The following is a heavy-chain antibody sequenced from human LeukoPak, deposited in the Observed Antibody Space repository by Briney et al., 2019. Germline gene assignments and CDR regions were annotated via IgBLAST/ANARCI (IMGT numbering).Heavy chain of an antibody. J-gene: IGHJ4*02. V-gene: IGHV3-48*02. CDR3: ARGVNIATSGAHFDY. Sequence: PGRSLRLSCAASGFIFNNYGMHWVRQAPGKGLEWVSYISGSGTTIYYADSVKGRFTISRDNAKNSLYLQMNSLRDEDTAVYSCARGVNIATSGAHFDYWGQGTLVTVSS. D-gene: IGHD6-13*01. CDR2: ISGSGTTI. CDR1: GFIFNNYG.